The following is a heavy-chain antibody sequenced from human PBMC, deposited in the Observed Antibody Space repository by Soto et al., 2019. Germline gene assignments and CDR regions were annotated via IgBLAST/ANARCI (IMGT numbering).Heavy chain of an antibody. CDR3: AKKPNGFDS. Sequence: EVQLLESGGGLVQPGGSLRLSCAASGLTFSRHAMAWVRQAPGKGLEWVSSISESSSSTYYADSVKGRFTISKDNSKNMRYLQMNSLRAEDTAVYYCAKKPNGFDSWGQGTLVTVSS. CDR1: GLTFSRHA. V-gene: IGHV3-23*01. CDR2: ISESSSST. J-gene: IGHJ5*01.